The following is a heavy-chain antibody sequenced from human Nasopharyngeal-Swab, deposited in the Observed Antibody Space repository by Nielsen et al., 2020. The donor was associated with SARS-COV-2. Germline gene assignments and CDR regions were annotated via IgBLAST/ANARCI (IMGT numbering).Heavy chain of an antibody. J-gene: IGHJ4*02. V-gene: IGHV4-31*02. D-gene: IGHD3-22*01. Sequence: WIRQPPGKGLEWIGCIYYSGSTFYNPSLKSRVAISVDTSKNQFSLNVSSVTAADTAVYYCARALRGRPMVIGRYFDFWGQGTLVTVSS. CDR3: ARALRGRPMVIGRYFDF. CDR2: IYYSGST.